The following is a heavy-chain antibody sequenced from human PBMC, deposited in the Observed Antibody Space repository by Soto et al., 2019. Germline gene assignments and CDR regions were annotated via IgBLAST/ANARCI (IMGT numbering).Heavy chain of an antibody. CDR2: IYPGDSDI. CDR1: GYSFTSYW. Sequence: GASLKISCQGSGYSFTSYWIAWVRQVPGKGLELMGVIYPGDSDIRYSPSFQGQVTISADKSISTAYLQWSSLKASDSAMYFCARHYYYDRSYYYPTNTKLTIAFWGQGTLVPVYS. V-gene: IGHV5-51*01. D-gene: IGHD3-22*01. CDR3: ARHYYYDRSYYYPTNTKLTIAF. J-gene: IGHJ1*01.